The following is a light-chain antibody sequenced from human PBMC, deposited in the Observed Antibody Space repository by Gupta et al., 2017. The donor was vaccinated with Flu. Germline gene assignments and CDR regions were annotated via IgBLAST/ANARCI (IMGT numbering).Light chain of an antibody. V-gene: IGKV3-20*01. J-gene: IGKJ4*01. CDR3: HQYGSSPLT. Sequence: GTLSLSPGERAPLSCRASQNLTSSSLAWYQRRPGQAPRLLIYGASSRATGIPDRFSGSGSGTDFTLTISRLEPEDFAIYYCHQYGSSPLTFGGGTEVEIK. CDR1: QNLTSSS. CDR2: GAS.